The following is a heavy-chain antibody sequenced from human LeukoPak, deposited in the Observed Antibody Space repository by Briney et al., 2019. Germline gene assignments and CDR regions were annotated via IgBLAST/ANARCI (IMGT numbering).Heavy chain of an antibody. J-gene: IGHJ4*02. CDR3: ARGGQDIVVVVAATYYFDY. Sequence: GGSLRLSCAASGFTFSSYEMNWVRQAPGKGLEWVSYISSSGSTIYYADSVKGRFTISRDNAKNSLYLQMNSLRAEDTAVYYCARGGQDIVVVVAATYYFDYWGQGILVTVSS. CDR1: GFTFSSYE. V-gene: IGHV3-48*03. CDR2: ISSSGSTI. D-gene: IGHD2-15*01.